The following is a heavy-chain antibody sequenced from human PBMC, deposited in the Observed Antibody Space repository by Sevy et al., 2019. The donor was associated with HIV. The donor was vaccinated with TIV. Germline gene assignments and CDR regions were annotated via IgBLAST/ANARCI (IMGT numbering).Heavy chain of an antibody. V-gene: IGHV1-8*01. J-gene: IGHJ4*02. Sequence: ASVKVSCKSSGYTFTTYDINWVRQATGQGLEWMGWMNPNSGNTGYAQKFQGRVTMTSNTSISTAYMELSSLRSEDTAVYYWAGIDSSGYMGNFDYWGQGTLVTVSS. CDR3: AGIDSSGYMGNFDY. CDR2: MNPNSGNT. CDR1: GYTFTTYD. D-gene: IGHD3-22*01.